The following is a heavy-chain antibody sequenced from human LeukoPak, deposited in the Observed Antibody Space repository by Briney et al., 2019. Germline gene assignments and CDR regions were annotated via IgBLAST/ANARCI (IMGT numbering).Heavy chain of an antibody. CDR2: IIPIFGTA. Sequence: SVKVSCKASGGTFSSYAISWVRQAPGQGLEWMGGIIPIFGTANYAQKFQGRVTIAADESPSTAYMELRSLRSDDTAVYYCARVGWELISLMGRAFDIWGQGTMVTVSS. CDR3: ARVGWELISLMGRAFDI. CDR1: GGTFSSYA. D-gene: IGHD1-26*01. V-gene: IGHV1-69*01. J-gene: IGHJ3*02.